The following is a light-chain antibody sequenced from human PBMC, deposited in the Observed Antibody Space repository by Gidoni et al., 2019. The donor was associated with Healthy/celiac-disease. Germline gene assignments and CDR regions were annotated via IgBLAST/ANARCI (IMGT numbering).Light chain of an antibody. V-gene: IGLV2-23*01. Sequence: QSALTQPASVSGPPGQALTISCTGTSRDVGSYNLVSWYQQHPGKAPKLMIYEGSNRPSGVSNRFSGSKSGSTASLTISGLQAEDEADYYCCSYAGSSTWVFGGGTKLTVL. J-gene: IGLJ3*02. CDR2: EGS. CDR1: SRDVGSYNL. CDR3: CSYAGSSTWV.